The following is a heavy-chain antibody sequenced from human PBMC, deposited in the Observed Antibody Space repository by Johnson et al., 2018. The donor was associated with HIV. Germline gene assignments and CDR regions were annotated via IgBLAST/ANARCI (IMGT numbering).Heavy chain of an antibody. CDR1: GFTFSSYA. CDR2: ISGSGGST. CDR3: ARAAHSSGWYGRLGDAFDI. V-gene: IGHV3-23*04. J-gene: IGHJ3*02. Sequence: VHLEESGGGLVQPGGSLRLSCAASGFTFSSYAMSWVRQAPGKGLEWVSAISGSGGSTYYADSVKGRFTIARDNAKTTLYLQMNSLRAEDTAVYYCARAAHSSGWYGRLGDAFDIWGQGTMVTVSS. D-gene: IGHD6-19*01.